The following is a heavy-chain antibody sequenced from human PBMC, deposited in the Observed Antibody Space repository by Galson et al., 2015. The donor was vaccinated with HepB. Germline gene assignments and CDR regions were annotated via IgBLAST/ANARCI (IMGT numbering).Heavy chain of an antibody. CDR3: AREGGGYWAAAGTGGMDV. Sequence: CAISGDSVSSNSAAWNWIRQSPSRGLEWLGGTYYRSKWYNDYAVSVKSRITINPDTSKNQFSLQLNSVTPEDTAVYYCAREGGGYWAAAGTGGMDVWGQGTTVTVSS. CDR1: GDSVSSNSAA. CDR2: TYYRSKWYN. V-gene: IGHV6-1*01. J-gene: IGHJ6*02. D-gene: IGHD6-13*01.